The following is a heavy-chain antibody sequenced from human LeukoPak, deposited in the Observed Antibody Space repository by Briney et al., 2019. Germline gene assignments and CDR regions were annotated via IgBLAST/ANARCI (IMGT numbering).Heavy chain of an antibody. CDR2: IYYSGST. J-gene: IGHJ4*02. D-gene: IGHD4-17*01. CDR3: ARLSADDYGDYILDY. CDR1: GGSISSYY. V-gene: IGHV4-59*08. Sequence: SETLSLTCTVSGGSISSYYWSWIRQPPGKGLEWIGYIYYSGSTNYNPSLKSRVTISVDTSKSQFSLKLSSVTAADTAVYYCARLSADDYGDYILDYWGQGTLVTVSS.